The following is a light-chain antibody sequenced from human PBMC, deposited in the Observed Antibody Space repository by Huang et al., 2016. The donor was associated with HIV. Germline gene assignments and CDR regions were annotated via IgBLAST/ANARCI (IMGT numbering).Light chain of an antibody. CDR3: QQRSDWPRFT. J-gene: IGKJ3*01. CDR2: DAS. CDR1: RSVGDS. Sequence: EIVLTQSPGTLSLSPGDTATLSCWASRSVGDSLAWYQQQPGQAPRLLFYDASNRASGIPARFSGRGAGTDVTLTIDSLEPEDFAVYYCQQRSDWPRFTFGPGTKVEIK. V-gene: IGKV3D-11*02.